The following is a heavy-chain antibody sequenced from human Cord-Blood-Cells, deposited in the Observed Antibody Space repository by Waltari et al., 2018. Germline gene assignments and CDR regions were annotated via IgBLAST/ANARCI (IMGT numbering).Heavy chain of an antibody. Sequence: QVQLQESGPGLVKPSQSLSLTCTVSGGSISSGGYYWSWIRQHPGKGLEWIGYIYYSGSTYYNPSLKSRVTISVDTSKNQFSLKLSSVTAADTAVYYCARTGGEWLEYFQHWGQGTLVTVSS. D-gene: IGHD3-3*01. J-gene: IGHJ1*01. V-gene: IGHV4-31*03. CDR2: IYYSGST. CDR1: GGSISSGGYY. CDR3: ARTGGEWLEYFQH.